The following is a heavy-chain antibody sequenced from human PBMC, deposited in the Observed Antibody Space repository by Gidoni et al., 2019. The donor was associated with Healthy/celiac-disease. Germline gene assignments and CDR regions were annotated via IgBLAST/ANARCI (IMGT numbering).Heavy chain of an antibody. CDR1: GCSISSYY. Sequence: QVQLQASGPGLVKPSATLSLTCTVSGCSISSYYLSWIRQPPGKGLEWIGYIYYSGSTNYNPSLKSRVTISVDTSKNQFSLKLSSVTAADTAVYYCASSVRCSGGSCYSVDYWGQGTLVTVSS. V-gene: IGHV4-59*01. CDR3: ASSVRCSGGSCYSVDY. D-gene: IGHD2-15*01. CDR2: IYYSGST. J-gene: IGHJ4*02.